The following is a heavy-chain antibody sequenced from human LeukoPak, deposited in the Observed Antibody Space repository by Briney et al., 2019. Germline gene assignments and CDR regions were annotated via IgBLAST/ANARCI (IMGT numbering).Heavy chain of an antibody. CDR1: GGSISSYY. J-gene: IGHJ3*02. V-gene: IGHV4-59*01. CDR3: ARLFSSAYHDASDI. Sequence: SETLSLTCTVSGGSISSYYWSWIRQPPGKGLEWIGYIYYSGSTNYNPSLKSRVTISVDTSKNQFSLKLSSVTAADTAVYSCARLFSSAYHDASDIWGQGTMVTVSS. CDR2: IYYSGST. D-gene: IGHD3-22*01.